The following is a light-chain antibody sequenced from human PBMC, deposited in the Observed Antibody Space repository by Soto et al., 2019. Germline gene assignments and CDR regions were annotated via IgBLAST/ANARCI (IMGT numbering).Light chain of an antibody. CDR2: GAS. CDR3: QHYGSSPT. Sequence: EIVLTQSPGILSLSPGERSSLSCGASQSITSSFLAWYQQKPGQAPRLLIYGASSRATGIPDRFSGTGSETDFTLTINRLEPEDCAVYFCQHYGSSPTFGQGTTGDIK. CDR1: QSITSSF. J-gene: IGKJ1*01. V-gene: IGKV3-20*01.